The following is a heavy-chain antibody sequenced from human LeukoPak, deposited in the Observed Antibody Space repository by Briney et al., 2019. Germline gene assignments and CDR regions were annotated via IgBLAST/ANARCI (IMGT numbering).Heavy chain of an antibody. CDR2: IYSGGST. D-gene: IGHD3-10*01. CDR3: AKESHYDSGAYYVDY. J-gene: IGHJ4*02. Sequence: GGSLRLSCAASGFSVSSNYMSWVRQAPGKGLEWVSFIYSGGSTYYPDSVKGRFTFSRDNYKNMLYLQMNSLRDEDTAVYYCAKESHYDSGAYYVDYWGQGTLVTVSS. V-gene: IGHV3-53*01. CDR1: GFSVSSNY.